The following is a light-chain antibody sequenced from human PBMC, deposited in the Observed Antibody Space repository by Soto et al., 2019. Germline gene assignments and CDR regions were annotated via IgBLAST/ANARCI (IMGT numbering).Light chain of an antibody. CDR2: GAS. V-gene: IGKV3-20*01. J-gene: IGKJ2*01. CDR3: QQYGSSPRYT. Sequence: EIVLTQSPGTLSLSPGERATLSCRASQSVSSSYLAWYQQKPGQAPRLLIYGASSRATGIPDRFSGSGSGTYFTRTISRLEPEDFAVYYCQQYGSSPRYTFGQGTKLEIK. CDR1: QSVSSSY.